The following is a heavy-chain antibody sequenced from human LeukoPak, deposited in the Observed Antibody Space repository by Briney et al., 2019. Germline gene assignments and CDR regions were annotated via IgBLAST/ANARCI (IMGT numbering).Heavy chain of an antibody. CDR1: GFNFNNYA. CDR2: ISWNSGSI. CDR3: AKDNRRHYTSGPNPDSLH. V-gene: IGHV3-9*01. J-gene: IGHJ4*02. D-gene: IGHD6-19*01. Sequence: PGGSLRLSCAGSGFNFNNYAMHWVRQPPGKGLEWVSGISWNSGSIDYADSVKGRFTISRDNAKNSLYLQMNSLRVEDTAFYYCAKDNRRHYTSGPNPDSLHWGQGALVTVSS.